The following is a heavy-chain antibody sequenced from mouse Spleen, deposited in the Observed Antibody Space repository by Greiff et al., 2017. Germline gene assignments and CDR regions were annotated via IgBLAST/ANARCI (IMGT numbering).Heavy chain of an antibody. D-gene: IGHD2-14*01. CDR2: IYYSGTI. Sequence: EVHLVESGPGLVKPSQTVFLTCTVTGISITTGNYRWSWIRQFPGNKLEWIGYIYYSGTITYNPSLTSRTTITRDTPKNQFFLEMNSLTAEDTATYYCARESYYREGYYFDYWGQGTTLTVSS. CDR3: ARESYYREGYYFDY. J-gene: IGHJ2*01. CDR1: GISITTGNYR. V-gene: IGHV3-5*01.